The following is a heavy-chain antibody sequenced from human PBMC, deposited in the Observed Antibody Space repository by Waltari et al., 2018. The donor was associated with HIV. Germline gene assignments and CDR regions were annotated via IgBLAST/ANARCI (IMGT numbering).Heavy chain of an antibody. CDR1: ELTFNNYW. CDR2: IKQDEREK. V-gene: IGHV3-7*01. D-gene: IGHD3-22*01. CDR3: AREALYDSSGYYFDY. Sequence: EVQLVESGGGLVQPGGSLRLSCAASELTFNNYWMTWVRQAPGKGLEWVANIKQDEREKYYVDSGKGRFTISRDKAKNSLFLQMNSLRAEDTAVYYCAREALYDSSGYYFDYWGQGTLVTVSS. J-gene: IGHJ4*02.